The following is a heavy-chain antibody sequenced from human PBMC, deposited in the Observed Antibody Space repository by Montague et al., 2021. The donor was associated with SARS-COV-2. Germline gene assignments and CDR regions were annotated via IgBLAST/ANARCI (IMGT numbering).Heavy chain of an antibody. D-gene: IGHD3-3*01. V-gene: IGHV3-33*01. CDR1: GFTYSSYG. Sequence: SLRLSCAASGFTYSSYGMHWVRQAPGKGLERMAVIWYDGSNKYYADSVKGRFTISRDNSKNTLYLQMNSLRAEDTAVYYCAREAEIFGVVISPLFYWGQGTLVTVSS. J-gene: IGHJ4*02. CDR2: IWYDGSNK. CDR3: AREAEIFGVVISPLFY.